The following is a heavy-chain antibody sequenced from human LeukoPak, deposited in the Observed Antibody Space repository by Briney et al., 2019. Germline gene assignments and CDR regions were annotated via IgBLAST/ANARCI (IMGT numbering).Heavy chain of an antibody. CDR1: GYTFTGYY. J-gene: IGHJ4*02. CDR2: INPSGGST. D-gene: IGHD5-12*01. V-gene: IGHV1-46*01. CDR3: ARVHSGYDFDY. Sequence: ASVKVSCKASGYTFTGYYMHWVRQAPGQGLEWMGIINPSGGSTSYAQKFQGRVTMTRDMSTSTVYMELSSLRSEDTAVYYCARVHSGYDFDYWGQGTLVTVSS.